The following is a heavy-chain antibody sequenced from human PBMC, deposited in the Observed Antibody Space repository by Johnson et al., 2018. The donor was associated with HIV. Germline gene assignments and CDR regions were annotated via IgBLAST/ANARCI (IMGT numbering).Heavy chain of an antibody. CDR1: GFTFSSYA. Sequence: QVQLVESGGGVVQPGRSLRLSCAASGFTFSSYAMHWVRQAPGKGLEWVAVISYDESNKYYADSVKGRFTISRDNSKNTLYLQMNSLRADDTAVYYCARGSGGIVGAQDIWGQGTMVTVSS. V-gene: IGHV3-30*04. D-gene: IGHD1-26*01. CDR2: ISYDESNK. CDR3: ARGSGGIVGAQDI. J-gene: IGHJ3*02.